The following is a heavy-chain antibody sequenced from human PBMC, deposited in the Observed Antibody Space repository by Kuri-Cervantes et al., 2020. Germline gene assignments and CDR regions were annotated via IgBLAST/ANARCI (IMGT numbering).Heavy chain of an antibody. D-gene: IGHD2-2*01. CDR1: GFTVSSNY. CDR3: ARDQSSTGRGGMDV. J-gene: IGHJ6*02. V-gene: IGHV3-66*01. Sequence: GESLKISCAASGFTVSSNYMSWVRQAPGKGLEWVSVIYGGGSTYYADSVKGRFTISRDNSKNTLYLQMNSLRAEDTAVYCCARDQSSTGRGGMDVWGQGTTVTVSS. CDR2: IYGGGST.